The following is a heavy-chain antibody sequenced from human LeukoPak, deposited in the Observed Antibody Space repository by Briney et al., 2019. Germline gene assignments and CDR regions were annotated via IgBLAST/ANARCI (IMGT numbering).Heavy chain of an antibody. D-gene: IGHD3-3*01. CDR3: ARDGGRFLEWLLSYYFDY. CDR2: ISWNSGSI. Sequence: GGSLRLSCAASGFTFDDYAIHWVRQAPGKGLEWVSGISWNSGSIGYADSVKGRFTISRDNAKNSLYLQMNSLRAEDTAVYYCARDGGRFLEWLLSYYFDYWGQGALVTVSS. V-gene: IGHV3-9*01. J-gene: IGHJ4*02. CDR1: GFTFDDYA.